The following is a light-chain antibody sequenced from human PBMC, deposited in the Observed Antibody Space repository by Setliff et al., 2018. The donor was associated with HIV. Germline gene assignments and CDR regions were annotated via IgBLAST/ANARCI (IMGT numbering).Light chain of an antibody. CDR1: SSDVGSYDL. CDR2: EGS. CDR3: CSYAGSSTK. V-gene: IGLV2-23*01. J-gene: IGLJ2*01. Sequence: LAQPASVSGSPGQSITISCTGTSSDVGSYDLVSWYQQHPGKAPKLMIYEGSKRPSGVSNRFSGSKSGNTASLTISGLQADDEADYYCCSYAGSSTKFGGGTK.